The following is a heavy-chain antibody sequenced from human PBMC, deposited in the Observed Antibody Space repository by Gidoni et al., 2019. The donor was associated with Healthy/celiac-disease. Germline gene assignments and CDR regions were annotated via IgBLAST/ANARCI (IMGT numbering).Heavy chain of an antibody. D-gene: IGHD4-17*01. J-gene: IGHJ4*02. CDR2: ISSSGSTI. CDR3: ARDAPPYGDYGDDY. V-gene: IGHV3-48*03. Sequence: EVQLVESGGGLVQPGGSLRLSCAAPGFTFSSYEMNWVRQAPGKGLEWVSYISSSGSTIYYADSVKGRFTISRDNAKNSLYLQMNSLRAEDTAVYYCARDAPPYGDYGDDYWGQGTLVTVSS. CDR1: GFTFSSYE.